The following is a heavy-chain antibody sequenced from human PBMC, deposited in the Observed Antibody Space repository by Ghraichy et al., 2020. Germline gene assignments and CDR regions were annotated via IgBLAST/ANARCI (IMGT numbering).Heavy chain of an antibody. V-gene: IGHV3-53*01. CDR1: GFTVSNNY. CDR2: IYSGGSM. J-gene: IGHJ4*02. CDR3: ATGKPIGETGVDY. D-gene: IGHD1-14*01. Sequence: GGSLRLSCEASGFTVSNNYVGWVRQAPGKGLEWLSVIYSGGSMYYADSVKGRFINSRDTYRNTVYLQMNSLTAEDTAIYYCATGKPIGETGVDYWGQGTLVTVSS.